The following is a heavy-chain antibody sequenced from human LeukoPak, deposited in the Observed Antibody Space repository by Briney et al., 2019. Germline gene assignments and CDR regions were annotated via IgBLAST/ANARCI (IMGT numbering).Heavy chain of an antibody. V-gene: IGHV4-59*01. CDR3: ARGVFGEYPFDY. Sequence: PSETLSLTCTVSGGSISSYYWSWIRQPPGKGLGWIGYIYYSGSTNYNPSLKSRVTIPVDTSKNQFSLKLSSVTAADTAVYYCARGVFGEYPFDYWGQGTLVTVSS. CDR1: GGSISSYY. CDR2: IYYSGST. D-gene: IGHD3-10*02. J-gene: IGHJ4*02.